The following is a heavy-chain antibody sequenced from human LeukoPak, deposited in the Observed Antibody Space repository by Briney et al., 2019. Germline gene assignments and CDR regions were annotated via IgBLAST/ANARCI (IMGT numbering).Heavy chain of an antibody. D-gene: IGHD2-2*02. V-gene: IGHV3-11*01. J-gene: IGHJ6*02. CDR3: ARDGSRYCSATSCYTGYYYYGMGV. CDR2: IRGSGGTI. Sequence: GGSLRLSCAASGFTFSDYCMSWIRQAPGKGLEWVTYIRGSGGTIYYADSVKGRFTISWDNAKNSLYLQMNSLRAEDTAVYYCARDGSRYCSATSCYTGYYYYGMGVWGQGTTVTVSS. CDR1: GFTFSDYC.